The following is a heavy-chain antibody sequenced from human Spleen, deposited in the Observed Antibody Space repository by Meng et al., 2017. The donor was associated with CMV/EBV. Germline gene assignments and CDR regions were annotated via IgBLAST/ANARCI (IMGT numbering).Heavy chain of an antibody. J-gene: IGHJ5*02. D-gene: IGHD1-26*01. CDR3: ARGLSGSYPLQSWFDP. CDR2: IYFSGVT. V-gene: IGHV4-31*02. CDR1: ASIPHGGYY. Sequence: ASIPHGGYYWSWIRQHPERRLEGIGFIYFSGVTYYNPSLKSRITMSVDASKRQFFLKLNSVTAADTAVYYCARGLSGSYPLQSWFDPWGQGTLVTVSS.